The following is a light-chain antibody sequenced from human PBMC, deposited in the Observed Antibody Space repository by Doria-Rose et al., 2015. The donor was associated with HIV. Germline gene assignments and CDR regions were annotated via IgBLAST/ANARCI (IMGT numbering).Light chain of an antibody. J-gene: IGKJ3*01. CDR1: QSLLYTSKNY. Sequence: TQSPESLGMSLGERANLNCKSNQSLLYTSKNYLAWYQQKPGQPPKLLMYWASTRQSGVAARFSGSGSGTDFTLTISSLEAEDVAVYYCQQYYDTPSFGPGTTVDIK. V-gene: IGKV4-1*01. CDR2: WAS. CDR3: QQYYDTPS.